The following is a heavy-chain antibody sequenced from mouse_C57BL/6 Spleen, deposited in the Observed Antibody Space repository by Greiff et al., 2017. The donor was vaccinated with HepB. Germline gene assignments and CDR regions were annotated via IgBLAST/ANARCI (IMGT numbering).Heavy chain of an antibody. CDR3: TRSHGSRRGFSY. V-gene: IGHV1-15*01. CDR1: GYTFTDYE. J-gene: IGHJ3*01. Sequence: QVQLKESGAELVRPGASVTLSCKASGYTFTDYEMHWVKQTPVHGLEWIGAIDPETGGTAYNQKFKGKAILTADNSSSTAYMELRSLTSEDSAVYYCTRSHGSRRGFSYWGQGTLVTVSA. D-gene: IGHD1-1*01. CDR2: IDPETGGT.